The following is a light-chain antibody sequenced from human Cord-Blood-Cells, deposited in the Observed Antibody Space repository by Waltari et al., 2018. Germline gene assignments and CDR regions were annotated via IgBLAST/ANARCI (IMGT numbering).Light chain of an antibody. CDR1: QGVSNY. CDR2: AAS. J-gene: IGKJ1*01. CDR3: QKNSSAPWT. Sequence: DIQMTQSPSPLSASVGDRVTITCRASQGVSNYLAWYQQKPGKVPKLLIYAASTMQSGVPSRFSCSGSGTDCTLTSSILQPEDGANCYCQKNSSAPWTFGQGNNVEIK. V-gene: IGKV1-27*01.